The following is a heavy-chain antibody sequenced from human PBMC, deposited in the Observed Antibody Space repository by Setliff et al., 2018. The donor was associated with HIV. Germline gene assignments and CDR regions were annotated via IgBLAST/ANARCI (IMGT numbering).Heavy chain of an antibody. CDR3: ARAMGANWSYYYYMDV. CDR1: GGSISSYY. Sequence: PSETLSLTCTVSGGSISSYYWSWIRQPPGKGLEWIGDIYYSGNTNYNPSLKSRVTISVDTSKKQLSLKLNSVTAADTAVYYCARAMGANWSYYYYMDVWGKGTTVTVSS. V-gene: IGHV4-59*01. D-gene: IGHD1-26*01. J-gene: IGHJ6*03. CDR2: IYYSGNT.